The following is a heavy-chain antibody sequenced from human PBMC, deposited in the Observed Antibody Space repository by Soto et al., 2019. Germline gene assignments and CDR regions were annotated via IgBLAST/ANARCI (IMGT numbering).Heavy chain of an antibody. CDR2: IIPIPGIA. CDR1: GGTFSSYT. CDR3: ARDPGSTFNFDY. D-gene: IGHD3-10*01. Sequence: SVKVSCKASGGTFSSYTISWVRQAPGQGLEWMGRIIPIPGIANYAQKFQGRVTITADKSTSTAYMELSSLRSEDTAVYYCARDPGSTFNFDYWGQGTLVTVSS. J-gene: IGHJ4*02. V-gene: IGHV1-69*04.